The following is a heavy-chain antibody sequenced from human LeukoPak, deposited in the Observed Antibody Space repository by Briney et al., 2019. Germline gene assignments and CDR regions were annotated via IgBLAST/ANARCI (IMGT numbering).Heavy chain of an antibody. Sequence: AGGSLRLSCAASGFTFSSYWMSWVRQAPGKGLEWVANINQDEREKYYVDSVKGRFTISRDNAKNSLYLQTNNLRVEDTALYYCVRVRQGDWGQGALVIVSS. V-gene: IGHV3-7*01. D-gene: IGHD3-16*01. CDR3: VRVRQGD. CDR2: INQDEREK. J-gene: IGHJ4*02. CDR1: GFTFSSYW.